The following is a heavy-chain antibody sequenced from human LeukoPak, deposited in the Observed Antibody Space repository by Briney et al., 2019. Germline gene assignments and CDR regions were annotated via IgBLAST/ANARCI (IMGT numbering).Heavy chain of an antibody. V-gene: IGHV3-7*01. J-gene: IGHJ4*02. D-gene: IGHD3-16*01. Sequence: PGGSLRLSCAASGFTFSSYWMSWVRQAPGKGLEWVANIKQDGSEKYYVDSVKGRFTISRDNAKNSLYLQMNSLRAEDTAVYYCAGDMITFGGAPDYWGQGTLVTVSS. CDR2: IKQDGSEK. CDR3: AGDMITFGGAPDY. CDR1: GFTFSSYW.